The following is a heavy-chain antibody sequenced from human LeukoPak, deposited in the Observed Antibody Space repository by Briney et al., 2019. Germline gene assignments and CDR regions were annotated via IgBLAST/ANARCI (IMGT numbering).Heavy chain of an antibody. D-gene: IGHD6-13*01. V-gene: IGHV3-21*01. CDR1: GFIFSNYA. J-gene: IGHJ4*02. Sequence: GGSLRLSCAASGFIFSNYAMSWVRQAPGKGLEWVSSISSSSSYIYYADSVKGRFTISRDNAKNSLYLQMNSLRAEDTAVYYCAREYSSSWYEVGSVDYWGQGTLVTVSS. CDR3: AREYSSSWYEVGSVDY. CDR2: ISSSSSYI.